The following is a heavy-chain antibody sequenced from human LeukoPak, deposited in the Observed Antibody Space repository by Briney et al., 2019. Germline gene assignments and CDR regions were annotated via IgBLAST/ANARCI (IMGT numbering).Heavy chain of an antibody. CDR2: INHSGST. CDR3: ARGGDRSFDY. V-gene: IGHV4-34*01. CDR1: GGSFSGYY. D-gene: IGHD3-10*01. J-gene: IGHJ4*02. Sequence: SETLSLTCAVYGGSFSGYYWSWIRQPPGKGLEWIGEINHSGSTNYNPSLKSRVTISVDTTKNQFSLNLNSVTAADTAVYYCARGGDRSFDYWGQGTLVTVSS.